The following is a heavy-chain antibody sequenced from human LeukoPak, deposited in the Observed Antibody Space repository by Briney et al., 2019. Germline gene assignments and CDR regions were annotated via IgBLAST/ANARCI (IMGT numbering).Heavy chain of an antibody. V-gene: IGHV3-30*03. CDR3: ARDHLKADTAMVRFAFDY. J-gene: IGHJ4*02. D-gene: IGHD5-18*01. CDR2: ISYDGSNK. CDR1: GFTFSSHG. Sequence: GRSLRLSCVGSGFTFSSHGMHWVRQAPGKGLEWVALISYDGSNKDFADSVKGRFTISRDNSKNTLYLQMNSLRAEDTAVYYCARDHLKADTAMVRFAFDYWGQGTLVTVSS.